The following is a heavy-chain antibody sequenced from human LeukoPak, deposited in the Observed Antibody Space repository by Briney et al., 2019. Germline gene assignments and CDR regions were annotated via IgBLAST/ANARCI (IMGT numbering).Heavy chain of an antibody. CDR3: EKAMGIPMVRAVISXAFDY. CDR1: GFTFSSYA. CDR2: ISGSGGGT. Sequence: GGSLRLSCAASGFTFSSYAMSWVRQAPGKGLEWVSAISGSGGGTYYADSVKGRFTISRDNPKNTLYLQMNRLRAADTAAYNCEKAMGIPMVRAVISXAFDYWGQGTLVTVSS. D-gene: IGHD3-10*01. J-gene: IGHJ4*02. V-gene: IGHV3-23*01.